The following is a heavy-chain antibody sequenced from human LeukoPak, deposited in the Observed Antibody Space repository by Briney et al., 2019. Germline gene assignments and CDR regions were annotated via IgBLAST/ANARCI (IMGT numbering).Heavy chain of an antibody. Sequence: ASVKVSCKASGYTFTGYYMHWVRQAPGQGLEWMGWINPNSGGTNYAQKFQGRVTTTEDTSTDTAYMELSSLRSEDTAVYYCATGYYYDSSGYGDYWGQGTLVTVSS. D-gene: IGHD3-22*01. CDR1: GYTFTGYY. J-gene: IGHJ4*02. CDR2: INPNSGGT. V-gene: IGHV1-2*02. CDR3: ATGYYYDSSGYGDY.